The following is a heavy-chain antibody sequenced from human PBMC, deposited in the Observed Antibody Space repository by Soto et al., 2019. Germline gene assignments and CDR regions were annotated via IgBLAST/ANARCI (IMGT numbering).Heavy chain of an antibody. CDR3: ARSSGSYSYYGLDV. D-gene: IGHD1-26*01. CDR2: INPKSGDT. Sequence: ASVKVSCKASGGTFSSYAISWVRQAPGQGLEWMGWINPKSGDTNFAQKFQGRVTMTRDTSISTAYMELSSLRSDDTAVHYCARSSGSYSYYGLDVWGQGTTVTVSS. CDR1: GGTFSSYA. J-gene: IGHJ6*02. V-gene: IGHV1-2*02.